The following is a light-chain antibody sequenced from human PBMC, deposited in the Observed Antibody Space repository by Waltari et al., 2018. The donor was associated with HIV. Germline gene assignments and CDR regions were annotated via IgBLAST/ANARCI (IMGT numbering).Light chain of an antibody. V-gene: IGLV2-23*01. CDR2: DGS. J-gene: IGLJ1*01. CDR1: SSDVGGYNY. CDR3: CSYAGSSTYV. Sequence: QSALTQPASVSGSPGQSITISCTGTSSDVGGYNYVSWYQQPPGKAPRLMIYDGSKRPSGVSKRFSGSKSGNTASLTISGLQAEDEADYYCCSYAGSSTYVFGTGTKVTVL.